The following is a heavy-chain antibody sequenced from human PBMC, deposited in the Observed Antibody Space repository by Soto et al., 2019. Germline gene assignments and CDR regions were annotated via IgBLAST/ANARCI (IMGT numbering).Heavy chain of an antibody. V-gene: IGHV3-23*01. Sequence: GGSLRLSCAASGFTFSSYAMSWVRQAPGKGLEWVSAISGSGGSTYYADSVKGRFTISRDNSKNTLYLQMNSLRAEDTALYYCAKDPTPGPGEDAFDIWGQGTMVTVSS. CDR1: GFTFSSYA. J-gene: IGHJ3*02. CDR2: ISGSGGST. CDR3: AKDPTPGPGEDAFDI. D-gene: IGHD7-27*01.